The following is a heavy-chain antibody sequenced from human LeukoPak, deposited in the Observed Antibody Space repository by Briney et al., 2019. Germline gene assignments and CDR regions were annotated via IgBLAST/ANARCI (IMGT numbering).Heavy chain of an antibody. CDR3: ARGNYYYGSGSYYAPLPDY. CDR2: MNPNSGNT. Sequence: ASVKVSCKASGYTFTSYDINWVRQATGQGLEWMGWMNPNSGNTGYAQKFQGRVTMTRNTSISTAYMELSSLRSEDTAVYYCARGNYYYGSGSYYAPLPDYWGQGTLVTVSS. D-gene: IGHD3-10*01. V-gene: IGHV1-8*01. CDR1: GYTFTSYD. J-gene: IGHJ4*02.